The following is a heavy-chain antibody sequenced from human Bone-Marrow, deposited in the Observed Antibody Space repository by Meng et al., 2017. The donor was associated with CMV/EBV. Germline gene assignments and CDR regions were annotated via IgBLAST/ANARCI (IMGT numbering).Heavy chain of an antibody. J-gene: IGHJ5*02. Sequence: SLACAVSGASISSFWPWFRQPPGEGLEWIGTIEFDVNTFYNPSLKSRVTMSVDTSKIQFSLKLRSVTAADTAVYYCTRRRKQGGFDPWGQGTLVTVSS. V-gene: IGHV4-39*01. CDR3: TRRRKQGGFDP. CDR1: GASISSF. CDR2: IEFDVNT.